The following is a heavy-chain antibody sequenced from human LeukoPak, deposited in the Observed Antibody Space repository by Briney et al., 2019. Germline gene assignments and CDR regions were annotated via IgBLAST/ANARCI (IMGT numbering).Heavy chain of an antibody. V-gene: IGHV1-18*01. J-gene: IGHJ4*02. CDR2: ISNYNGDA. CDR1: GYSFTTYG. CDR3: ARDNFYGVAAADY. Sequence: ASVKVSCKASGYSFTTYGISWVRQAPGQGLEWMGWISNYNGDAKYANKLQGRVTMTTDTSTSTAYMELRSLRSDDTAVYYCARDNFYGVAAADYWGQGTLVTVSS. D-gene: IGHD3-3*01.